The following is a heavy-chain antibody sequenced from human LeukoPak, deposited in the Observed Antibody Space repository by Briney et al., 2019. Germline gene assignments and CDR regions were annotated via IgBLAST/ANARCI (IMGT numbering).Heavy chain of an antibody. J-gene: IGHJ6*03. Sequence: PSETLSLTCTVPGGSISSYYWSWIRQPAGKGLEWIGRIYTSGSTNYNPSLKSRVTMSVDTSKNEFSLKLSSVSAADTAVYYCARASSHSLGYYYYMDVWGKGTTVTISS. D-gene: IGHD5-18*01. CDR3: ARASSHSLGYYYYMDV. CDR1: GGSISSYY. CDR2: IYTSGST. V-gene: IGHV4-4*07.